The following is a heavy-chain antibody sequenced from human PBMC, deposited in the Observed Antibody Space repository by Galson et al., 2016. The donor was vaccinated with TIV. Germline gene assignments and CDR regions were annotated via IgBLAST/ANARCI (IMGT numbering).Heavy chain of an antibody. CDR1: GDSVSRNGVA. J-gene: IGHJ2*01. CDR3: ARGRVSASDR. Sequence: CAISGDSVSRNGVAWNWIRQSPSRGLEWLGRTYYTSKWYNDYAVFVKSRITINPDTSRNQFSLQLNSVTPEDTAVYYCARGRVSASDRWGRGTLVTVSS. V-gene: IGHV6-1*01. CDR2: TYYTSKWYN.